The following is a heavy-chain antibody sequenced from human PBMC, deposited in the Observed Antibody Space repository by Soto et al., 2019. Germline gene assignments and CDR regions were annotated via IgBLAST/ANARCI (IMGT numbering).Heavy chain of an antibody. CDR1: GFTFSSYS. J-gene: IGHJ4*02. Sequence: PGGSLRISCAASGFTFSSYSMHWVRKAPGKGLEWVALISYDGSDKDYADSVKGRFTISRDNSRNTLFLQMNGLRAEDTAVYYCARDYYKYYDSSGYYRSPAYWGQGTLVTVSS. V-gene: IGHV3-30-3*01. CDR3: ARDYYKYYDSSGYYRSPAY. D-gene: IGHD3-22*01. CDR2: ISYDGSDK.